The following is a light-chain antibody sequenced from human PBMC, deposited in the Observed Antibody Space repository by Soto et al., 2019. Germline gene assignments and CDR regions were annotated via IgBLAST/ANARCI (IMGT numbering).Light chain of an antibody. V-gene: IGKV3-15*01. J-gene: IGKJ1*01. CDR3: QQYNSYRT. CDR1: QTISSN. Sequence: EIVMTQSPATLSVSPRERATLACRASQTISSNLAWYQQEPGQAPRLLIYAASPRATGIPARFSGSGSGTEFTLTISSLQPDDFATYYCQQYNSYRTFGQGTKVDIK. CDR2: AAS.